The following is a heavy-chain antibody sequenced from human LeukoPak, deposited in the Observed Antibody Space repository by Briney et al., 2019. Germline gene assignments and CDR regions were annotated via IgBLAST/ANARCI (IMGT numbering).Heavy chain of an antibody. CDR2: IYYSGST. D-gene: IGHD3-22*01. J-gene: IGHJ4*02. CDR3: ARPTYDSSGYYPYFDY. Sequence: SETLSLTCTVSGGSISSSSYYWGWIRQPPGKGLEWIGSIYYSGSTYYNPSLKSRVTISVDTSKNQFSLKLSSVTAADTAVYYCARPTYDSSGYYPYFDYWGQGTLVTVSS. V-gene: IGHV4-39*01. CDR1: GGSISSSSYY.